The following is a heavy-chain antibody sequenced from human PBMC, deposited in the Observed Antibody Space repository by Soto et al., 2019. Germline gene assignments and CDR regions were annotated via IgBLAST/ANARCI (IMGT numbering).Heavy chain of an antibody. V-gene: IGHV1-2*02. CDR2: INPNSGGT. CDR1: GYTFTGYY. J-gene: IGHJ6*02. CDR3: ASRGNGLXGGSGSYLFDYYYGMDV. Sequence: ASVKVSCKASGYTFTGYYMHWVRQAPGQGLEWMGWINPNSGGTNYAQKFQGRVTMTRDTSISTAYMELSRLRSDDTAVYYCASRGNGLXGGSGSYLFDYYYGMDVWGQGTTVTVSS. D-gene: IGHD3-10*01.